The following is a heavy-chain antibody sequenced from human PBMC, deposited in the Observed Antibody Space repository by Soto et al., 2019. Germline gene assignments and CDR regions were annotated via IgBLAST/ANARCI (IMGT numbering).Heavy chain of an antibody. D-gene: IGHD3-22*01. V-gene: IGHV2-5*02. CDR1: GFSLSSSGVG. CDR2: TYWDDDK. J-gene: IGHJ1*01. Sequence: QITLKESGPTLVKPTQTLTLTCTFSGFSLSSSGVGVGWIRQPPGKALEWLALTYWDDDKRHNPSLISRLTITKDTATDRVVLTLTNMDPVDTATYCCTRHDTTGYFGVSHWGQGTLVNVSS. CDR3: TRHDTTGYFGVSH.